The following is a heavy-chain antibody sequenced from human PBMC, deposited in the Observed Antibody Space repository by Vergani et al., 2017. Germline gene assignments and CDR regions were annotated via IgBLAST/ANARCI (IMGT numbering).Heavy chain of an antibody. V-gene: IGHV2-70*15. CDR1: GFSLSTSGMC. Sequence: QVTLRESGPALVKPTQTLTLTCTFSGFSLSTSGMCVSWIRQPPGKALEWLARIDWDDDKYYSTSLKTRLTNSKDTSKHQVVLTMTNMDPVDTASYYCARIPYTSNAFDCWGQGTLVTVSS. D-gene: IGHD1-20*01. CDR3: ARIPYTSNAFDC. J-gene: IGHJ4*02. CDR2: IDWDDDK.